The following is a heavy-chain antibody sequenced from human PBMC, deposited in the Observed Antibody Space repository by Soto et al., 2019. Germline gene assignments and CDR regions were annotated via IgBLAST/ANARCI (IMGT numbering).Heavy chain of an antibody. CDR3: ARGSYGMYV. CDR1: GDSVSSNRAA. Sequence: SQTLSLTCAISGDSVSSNRAAWTWIRQSPSRGLEWLGRTYYRSKWYNDYGVSVRSRITINPDTSKNQFSLQLNSVTPEDTAVYYCARGSYGMYVWGQRTTVTVSS. J-gene: IGHJ6*02. CDR2: TYYRSKWYN. V-gene: IGHV6-1*01.